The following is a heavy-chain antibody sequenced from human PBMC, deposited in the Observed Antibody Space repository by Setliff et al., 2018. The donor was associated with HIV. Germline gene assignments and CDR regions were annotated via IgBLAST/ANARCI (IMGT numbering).Heavy chain of an antibody. CDR2: VSNGGDT. CDR1: GGSTNNYY. Sequence: SETLSLTCAVSGGSTNNYYLTWIRQPPGKGLEWIGSVSNGGDTNYNPSLKSRVSLSLDTSKTQFSLKLTSVTAADTAVYYCARGLSSQTYWGTRPLGLDYWGQGSLVTVSS. J-gene: IGHJ4*01. D-gene: IGHD2-2*01. CDR3: ARGLSSQTYWGTRPLGLDY. V-gene: IGHV4-59*01.